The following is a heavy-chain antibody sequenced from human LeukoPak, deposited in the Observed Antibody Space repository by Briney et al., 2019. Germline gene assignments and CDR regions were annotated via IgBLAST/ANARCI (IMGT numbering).Heavy chain of an antibody. J-gene: IGHJ4*02. V-gene: IGHV3-74*03. Sequence: PGGSLRLSCAASGFTFSSHWFHWGRQAPGRGVVCVSRINTDESTTKYAYSVKGRFTISRDSTKSTLYLQMNSLRAEDTAVYYCVRSFPGPADYWGQGTQVTVSS. CDR2: INTDESTT. D-gene: IGHD3-10*01. CDR3: VRSFPGPADY. CDR1: GFTFSSHW.